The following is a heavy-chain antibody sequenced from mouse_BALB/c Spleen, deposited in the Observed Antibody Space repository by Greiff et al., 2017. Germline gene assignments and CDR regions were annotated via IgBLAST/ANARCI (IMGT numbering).Heavy chain of an antibody. J-gene: IGHJ2*01. Sequence: VQLQQSGAELVRPGASVTLSCKASGYTFTDYEMHWVKQTPVHGLEWIGAIDPETGGTAYNQKFKGKATLTADKSSSTAYMELRSLTSEDSAVYYCTRGTTVVATGKFGYWGQGTTLTVSS. CDR1: GYTFTDYE. V-gene: IGHV1-15*01. CDR3: TRGTTVVATGKFGY. CDR2: IDPETGGT. D-gene: IGHD1-1*01.